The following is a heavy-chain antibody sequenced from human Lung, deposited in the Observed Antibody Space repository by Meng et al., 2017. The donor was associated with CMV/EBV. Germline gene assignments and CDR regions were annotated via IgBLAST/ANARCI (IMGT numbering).Heavy chain of an antibody. Sequence: SCAASGFTFSSYEMNWVRQAPGKGLEWVSYISSSGSTIYYADSVKGRFTISRDNAKNSLYLQMNSLRAEDTAVYYCAREGVYYDSSGYLDYWGPGTXVTVSS. CDR1: GFTFSSYE. V-gene: IGHV3-48*03. CDR2: ISSSGSTI. J-gene: IGHJ4*02. CDR3: AREGVYYDSSGYLDY. D-gene: IGHD3-22*01.